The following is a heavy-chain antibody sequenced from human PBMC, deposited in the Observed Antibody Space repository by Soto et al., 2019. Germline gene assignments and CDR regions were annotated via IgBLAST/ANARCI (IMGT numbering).Heavy chain of an antibody. D-gene: IGHD1-1*01. V-gene: IGHV1-46*01. CDR2: INPTGGST. CDR1: GYTFTNYY. J-gene: IGHJ4*02. Sequence: ASVKVSCKXSGYTFTNYYMHWVRQAPGQGLERMGFINPTGGSTSYAQKFQGRVNMTRDTSTSTVYMDLSGLRSEDTAVYYCARNDKSGLDYWGQGTLVTVSS. CDR3: ARNDKSGLDY.